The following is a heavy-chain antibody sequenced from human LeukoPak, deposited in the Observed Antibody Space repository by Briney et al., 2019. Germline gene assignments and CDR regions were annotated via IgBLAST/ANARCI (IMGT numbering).Heavy chain of an antibody. J-gene: IGHJ5*02. Sequence: TSVKVSCKASGFTFTSSVMQWVRQARGQRLEWIGWIVVGSGNKNYAQKFQERVTITRDMSTSTAYMELSSLRSEDTAVYYCAADRAVVAAKTTVTGFDPWGQGTLVTVSS. V-gene: IGHV1-58*02. D-gene: IGHD2-15*01. CDR2: IVVGSGNK. CDR3: AADRAVVAAKTTVTGFDP. CDR1: GFTFTSSV.